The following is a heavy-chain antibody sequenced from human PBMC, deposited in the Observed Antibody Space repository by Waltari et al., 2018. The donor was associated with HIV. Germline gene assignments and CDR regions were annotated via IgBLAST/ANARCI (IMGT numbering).Heavy chain of an antibody. J-gene: IGHJ3*02. CDR3: ARDDLIVRRPFGI. CDR1: GFAFYPYA. V-gene: IGHV3-48*03. D-gene: IGHD3-16*02. Sequence: DVQLVAYGGELVQIGGSLRPSCAGSGFAFYPYAMNWVRQAPGKGLEWIAYISSNGGAIHYADSVRGRFTISRDNAKSSLYLQMNSLRGEDTAIYYCARDDLIVRRPFGIWGQGTMVTV. CDR2: ISSNGGAI.